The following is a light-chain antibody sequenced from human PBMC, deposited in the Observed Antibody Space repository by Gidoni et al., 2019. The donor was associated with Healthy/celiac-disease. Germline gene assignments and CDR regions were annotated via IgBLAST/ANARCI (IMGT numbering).Light chain of an antibody. J-gene: IGKJ1*01. V-gene: IGKV1-33*01. Sequence: DIQMTQSPSSLSASVGDRVTITCQASQDISNYLNWYQQKPGKAPKLLIYDASNLETGVPSRFSGSGSGTDFTFTISSLQPEDIATYYCQQYDNLPPFAHXTKVEIK. CDR3: QQYDNLPP. CDR1: QDISNY. CDR2: DAS.